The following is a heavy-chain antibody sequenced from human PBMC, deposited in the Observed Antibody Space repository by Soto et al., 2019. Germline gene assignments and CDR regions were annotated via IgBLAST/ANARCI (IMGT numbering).Heavy chain of an antibody. CDR2: IWYDGSNK. D-gene: IGHD5-18*01. CDR1: GFTFSSYG. CDR3: ARDVGVQVWLYYALDV. J-gene: IGHJ6*02. V-gene: IGHV3-33*01. Sequence: VQLVESGGGVVQPGRSLRLSCAVSGFTFSSYGMHWVRQAPGKGLEWVAFIWYDGSNKYYGDSVKGRFTIFTDNSKNTLYLQMSSLRAEDTAVYYCARDVGVQVWLYYALDVWGQGTTVSVSS.